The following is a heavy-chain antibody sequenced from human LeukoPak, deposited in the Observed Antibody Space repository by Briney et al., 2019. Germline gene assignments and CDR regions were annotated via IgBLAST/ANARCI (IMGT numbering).Heavy chain of an antibody. D-gene: IGHD1-26*01. V-gene: IGHV3-74*01. CDR3: ARVLTAVVGATPGSGAFDI. CDR2: IKGDGSST. Sequence: GGSLRLSCATSGFSFSNYWMHWFRQVPGKGLVWVSRIKGDGSSTRDADSVKGRFTISRDNAKNSLYLQMNSLRAEDTALYHCARVLTAVVGATPGSGAFDIWGQGTMVTVSS. J-gene: IGHJ3*02. CDR1: GFSFSNYW.